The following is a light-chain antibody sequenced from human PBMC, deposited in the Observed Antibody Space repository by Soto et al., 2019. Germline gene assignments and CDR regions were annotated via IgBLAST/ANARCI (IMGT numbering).Light chain of an antibody. Sequence: QSALTQPASVSGSPGQSITISCTGTSSDVGGFKFVSWYLQHPGKAPRLIIYEISSRPSGVSDRFSGSRSGNTASLTISGLQAEDEADYYCCLYLGGTSVFGGGTQLTVL. CDR1: SSDVGGFKF. CDR3: CLYLGGTSV. V-gene: IGLV2-14*01. CDR2: EIS. J-gene: IGLJ7*01.